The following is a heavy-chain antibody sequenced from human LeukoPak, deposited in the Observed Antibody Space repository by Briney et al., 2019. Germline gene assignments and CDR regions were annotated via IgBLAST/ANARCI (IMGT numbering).Heavy chain of an antibody. CDR1: GGSISSYY. CDR2: IYYSGST. Sequence: SETLSLTCTVSGGSISSYYWSWIRQPPGKGLEWIGYIYYSGSTNYNPSLKSRVTISVDTSKNQFSLKLSSVTAADTAVYYCARQGGDHARFDYWGQGTLVTVSS. D-gene: IGHD4-17*01. V-gene: IGHV4-59*08. CDR3: ARQGGDHARFDY. J-gene: IGHJ4*02.